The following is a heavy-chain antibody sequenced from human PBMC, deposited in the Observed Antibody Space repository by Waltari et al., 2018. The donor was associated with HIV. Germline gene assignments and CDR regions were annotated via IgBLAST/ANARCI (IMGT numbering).Heavy chain of an antibody. CDR2: IFYSGNT. D-gene: IGHD6-19*01. CDR1: GGSISSRDYY. V-gene: IGHV4-39*07. J-gene: IGHJ4*02. Sequence: QLQVQESGPGLVKPSETLSLTCTVSGGSISSRDYYWGWIRQPPGKGLEWIGIIFYSGNTNANPSRKSRVTISVDTSKSQFSLNLSSVTAADTAVYYCARQWLALYFDYWGQGTLVTVSS. CDR3: ARQWLALYFDY.